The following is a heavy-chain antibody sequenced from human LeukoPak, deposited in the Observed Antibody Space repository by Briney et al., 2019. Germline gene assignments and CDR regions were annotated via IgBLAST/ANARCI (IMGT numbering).Heavy chain of an antibody. D-gene: IGHD6-19*01. Sequence: PSETLSLTCTVSGGSIGSSRDYWGWIRPPPGKGLEWIGSIYYSGSTYYNPSIKSRVTISVDTSKNQFSLKLSSVTAADTAVYYCARHVEIAVAGPIDYWGQGTLVTVSS. J-gene: IGHJ4*02. CDR1: GGSIGSSRDY. CDR3: ARHVEIAVAGPIDY. V-gene: IGHV4-39*01. CDR2: IYYSGST.